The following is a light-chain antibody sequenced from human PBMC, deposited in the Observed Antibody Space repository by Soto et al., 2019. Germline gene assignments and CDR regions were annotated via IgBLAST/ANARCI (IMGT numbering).Light chain of an antibody. Sequence: QSVLTQPASVSGSPGQSITISCSGTRSDIGSYNYVSWYQQHPGKAPKLMIYEVTKRPSGVPDRFSGSKSGNKASLTVSGLQAEDEADYYCSSYGGSNNLVFGGGTKLTVL. V-gene: IGLV2-8*01. J-gene: IGLJ2*01. CDR1: RSDIGSYNY. CDR3: SSYGGSNNLV. CDR2: EVT.